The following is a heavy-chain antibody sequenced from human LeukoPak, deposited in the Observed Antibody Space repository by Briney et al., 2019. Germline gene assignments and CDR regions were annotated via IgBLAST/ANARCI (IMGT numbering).Heavy chain of an antibody. Sequence: PGGSLRLSCAASGFTFSNAWMSWVRQAPGKGLEWVGRIKSKTDGGTTDYVAPVKGRFTISRDDSKNTLYLQMNSLKTEDTAVYYCTTGVVVVPALGAFDIWGQGTMVTVSS. CDR2: IKSKTDGGTT. D-gene: IGHD2-2*01. V-gene: IGHV3-15*01. CDR1: GFTFSNAW. J-gene: IGHJ3*02. CDR3: TTGVVVVPALGAFDI.